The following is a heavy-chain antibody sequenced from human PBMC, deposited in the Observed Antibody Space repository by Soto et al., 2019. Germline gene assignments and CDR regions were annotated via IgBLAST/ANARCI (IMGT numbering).Heavy chain of an antibody. CDR2: ISGSGGST. J-gene: IGHJ4*02. Sequence: PGGSLRLSCAASGFTFSSYAMSWVRQAPGKGLEWVSAISGSGGSTYYADSVKGRFTISRDNSKNTLYLQMNSLRAEDTAVYYCARAGGTTVTGLWHFDSWGQGTLVTVSS. CDR3: ARAGGTTVTGLWHFDS. CDR1: GFTFSSYA. D-gene: IGHD4-17*01. V-gene: IGHV3-23*01.